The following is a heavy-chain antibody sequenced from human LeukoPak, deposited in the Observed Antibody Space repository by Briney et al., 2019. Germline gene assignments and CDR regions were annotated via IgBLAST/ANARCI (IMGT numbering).Heavy chain of an antibody. CDR2: IYHNGST. CDR3: ARAMHQSGYYYGMDV. CDR1: GYSISIGYY. V-gene: IGHV4-38-2*02. Sequence: SETLSLTCTVSGYSISIGYYWGWIRQPPGKGLEWIGSIYHNGSTYYNPSLKSRVTISVDTSKNQFSLKLSSVTAADTAVYYCARAMHQSGYYYGMDVWGQGTTATVSS. D-gene: IGHD2-2*01. J-gene: IGHJ6*02.